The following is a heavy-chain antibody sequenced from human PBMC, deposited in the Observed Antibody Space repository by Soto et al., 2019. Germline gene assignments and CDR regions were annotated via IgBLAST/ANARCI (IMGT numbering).Heavy chain of an antibody. J-gene: IGHJ5*02. CDR1: GFTFSSYG. CDR3: ARERPGGPIDP. D-gene: IGHD3-16*01. Sequence: GGSLRLSCAASGFTFSSYGMHWVRQAPGKGLEWVAVIWYDGSNKYYADSVKGRFTISRDNSKNTLYLQMNSLRAEDTAVYYCARERPGGPIDPWGQGTLVTVSS. CDR2: IWYDGSNK. V-gene: IGHV3-33*01.